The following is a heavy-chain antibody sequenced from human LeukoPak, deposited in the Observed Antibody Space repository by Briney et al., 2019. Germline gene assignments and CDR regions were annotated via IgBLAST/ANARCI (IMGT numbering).Heavy chain of an antibody. CDR1: GYTFSSHG. CDR2: ISANNGNT. CDR3: AKDGGPYPDY. J-gene: IGHJ4*02. V-gene: IGHV1-18*01. D-gene: IGHD3-16*01. Sequence: ASVKVSCKTSGYTFSSHGISWVRQAPGQGLEWMGWISANNGNTNYAQRFQGRVTMTTDTSTSTAYMELRSLRSDDTAVYYCAKDGGPYPDYWGQGTPVTVSS.